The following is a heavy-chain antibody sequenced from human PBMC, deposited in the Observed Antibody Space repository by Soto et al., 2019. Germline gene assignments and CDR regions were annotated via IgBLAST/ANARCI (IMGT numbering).Heavy chain of an antibody. D-gene: IGHD3-3*01. Sequence: QVQLVQSGAEVKKPGASVKVSCKASGYTFTGYYMHWVRQAPGQGLEWMGWINPNSGGTNYAQKFQGWVTMTRDTSISTAYMELSRLRSDDMAVYYCAREPHYDFWSGGHSGMDVWGQGTTVTVSS. CDR1: GYTFTGYY. CDR3: AREPHYDFWSGGHSGMDV. V-gene: IGHV1-2*04. CDR2: INPNSGGT. J-gene: IGHJ6*02.